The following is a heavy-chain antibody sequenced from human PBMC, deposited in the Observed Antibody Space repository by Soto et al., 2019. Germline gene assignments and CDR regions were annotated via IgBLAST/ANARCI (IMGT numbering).Heavy chain of an antibody. CDR3: AKILTTTIDYYYCMDG. D-gene: IGHD3-9*01. CDR2: ICGSCGST. CDR1: GFTFSNYA. V-gene: IGHV3-23*01. Sequence: EVQLLQSGGGLVQPGGSLRLSCVASGFTFSNYAMVWVRQTPGKGLEGVSSICGSCGSTYYADSVKGRFTISRDNSKNTLYLQMNSLRAEDTAIYYCAKILTTTIDYYYCMDGGGQGTTVTVSS. J-gene: IGHJ6*02.